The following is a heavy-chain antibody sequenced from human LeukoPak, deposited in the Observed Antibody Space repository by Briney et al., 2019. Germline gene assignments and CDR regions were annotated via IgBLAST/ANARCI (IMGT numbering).Heavy chain of an antibody. Sequence: GASVKVSCTASGYTFTSYGISWVRQAPGQGLEWMGWISAYNGNTNYAQKLQGRVTMTTDTSTSTAYMELRSLRSDDTAVYYCARISITMVRGTYYYGMDVWGKGTTVTVSS. CDR3: ARISITMVRGTYYYGMDV. CDR1: GYTFTSYG. D-gene: IGHD3-10*01. V-gene: IGHV1-18*04. CDR2: ISAYNGNT. J-gene: IGHJ6*04.